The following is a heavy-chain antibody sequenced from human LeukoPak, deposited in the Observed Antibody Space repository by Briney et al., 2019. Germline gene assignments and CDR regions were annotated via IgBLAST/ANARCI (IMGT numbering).Heavy chain of an antibody. CDR3: AKVLAAASYGMDV. J-gene: IGHJ6*02. V-gene: IGHV3-23*01. Sequence: GGSLRLSCAASGFTFSSYAMSWVRRAPGKGLEWVSAISGSGGSTYYADSVKGRFTISRDNSKNTLYLQMNSLRVEDTAVYYCAKVLAAASYGMDVWGQGTTVTVSS. CDR2: ISGSGGST. D-gene: IGHD6-13*01. CDR1: GFTFSSYA.